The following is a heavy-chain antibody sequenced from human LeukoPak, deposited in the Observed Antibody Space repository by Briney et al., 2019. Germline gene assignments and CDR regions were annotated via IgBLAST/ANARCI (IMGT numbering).Heavy chain of an antibody. Sequence: PGGSLRLSCAASGFTVSTNYMSWVRQAPGKGLEWVAVISYDGNNKYYADSVKGRFTISRDNSKNTLYLQMNSLRAEDTAVYYCAKDILGYCSSTSCSPGDYWGQGTLVTVSS. J-gene: IGHJ4*02. V-gene: IGHV3-30*18. CDR2: ISYDGNNK. CDR3: AKDILGYCSSTSCSPGDY. CDR1: GFTVSTNY. D-gene: IGHD2-2*03.